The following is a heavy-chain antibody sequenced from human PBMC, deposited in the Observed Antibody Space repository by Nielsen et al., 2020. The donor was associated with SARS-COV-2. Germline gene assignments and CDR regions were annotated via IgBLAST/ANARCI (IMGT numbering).Heavy chain of an antibody. CDR3: ARDRPARGGYCSSTSCYGFDY. J-gene: IGHJ4*02. V-gene: IGHV3-21*01. Sequence: VRQASGKGLEWVSSISSSSSYIYYADSVKGRFTISRDNAKNSLYLQMNSLRAEDTAVYYCARDRPARGGYCSSTSCYGFDYWGQGTLVTVSS. CDR2: ISSSSSYI. D-gene: IGHD2-2*01.